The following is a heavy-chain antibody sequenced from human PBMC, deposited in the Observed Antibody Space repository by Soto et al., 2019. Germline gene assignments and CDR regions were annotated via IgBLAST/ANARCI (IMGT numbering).Heavy chain of an antibody. D-gene: IGHD3-9*01. V-gene: IGHV4-59*01. Sequence: SETLSLTCTVSGGSISGYYWNWIRQPPGKGLEWIGYMHYSGNTNYSPSLKSRVTISVDTSKNQFSLKLSSVTAADTAVYYCETGKGWLPDYWGQGMLVTVSS. CDR2: MHYSGNT. CDR1: GGSISGYY. CDR3: ETGKGWLPDY. J-gene: IGHJ4*02.